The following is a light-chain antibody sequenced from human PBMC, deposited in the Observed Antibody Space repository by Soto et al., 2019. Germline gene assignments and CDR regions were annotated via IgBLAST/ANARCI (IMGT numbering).Light chain of an antibody. CDR1: SSDVGSYNL. Sequence: QSALTQPASVSGSPGQSITISCTGTSSDVGSYNLVSWYQQHPGKAPKLMIYEVSKRPSGVSNRFSGSKSGNTASLTISGLQAEDEADYYCCSYAGSSLVFGTGTKVT. J-gene: IGLJ1*01. CDR3: CSYAGSSLV. V-gene: IGLV2-23*02. CDR2: EVS.